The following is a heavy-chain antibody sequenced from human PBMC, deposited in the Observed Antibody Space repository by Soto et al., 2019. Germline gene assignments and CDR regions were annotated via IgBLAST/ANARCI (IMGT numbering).Heavy chain of an antibody. V-gene: IGHV3-66*01. Sequence: GGSLRLSCAASGFTVSSNYMSWVRQAPGKGLEWVSVIYSGGTTHYADSVKGRFTISRDNSKNTLYLQMNSLRAEDTAVYYCARGRYSSSWPYYFDNWGQGTLVTVSS. CDR1: GFTVSSNY. CDR3: ARGRYSSSWPYYFDN. CDR2: IYSGGTT. D-gene: IGHD6-13*01. J-gene: IGHJ4*02.